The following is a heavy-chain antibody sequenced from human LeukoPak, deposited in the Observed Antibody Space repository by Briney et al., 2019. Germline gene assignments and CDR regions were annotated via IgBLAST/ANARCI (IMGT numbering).Heavy chain of an antibody. Sequence: GGSLRLSCVASGFTRGMHWVRQAPGNGLEWVGFIRFDGTDSDYADSVKGRFTISRDNSKNTPFLQLSSLKPEDTAMYYCAMEHLSGFSFVHWGQGTLVAVSS. J-gene: IGHJ5*02. D-gene: IGHD3-3*01. CDR3: AMEHLSGFSFVH. V-gene: IGHV3-30*02. CDR2: IRFDGTDS. CDR1: GFTRG.